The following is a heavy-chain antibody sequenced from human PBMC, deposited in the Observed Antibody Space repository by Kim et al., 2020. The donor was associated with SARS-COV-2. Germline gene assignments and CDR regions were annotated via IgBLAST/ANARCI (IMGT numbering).Heavy chain of an antibody. V-gene: IGHV1-3*01. D-gene: IGHD3-10*01. Sequence: ASVKVSCKASGYTFTSYAMHWVRQAPGQRLEWMGWINAGNGNTKYSQKFQGRVTITRDTSASTAYMELSSLRSEDTAVYYCARDPYYYGSGSYYPFDYWGQGTLVTVSS. CDR1: GYTFTSYA. CDR2: INAGNGNT. J-gene: IGHJ4*02. CDR3: ARDPYYYGSGSYYPFDY.